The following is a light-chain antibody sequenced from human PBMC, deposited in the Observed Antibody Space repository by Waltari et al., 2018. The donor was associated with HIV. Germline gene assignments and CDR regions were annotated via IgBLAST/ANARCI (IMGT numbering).Light chain of an antibody. CDR3: QQSFSVPPS. Sequence: DIQMTQSPSSLSASVGDIVTIPCRASQSISTYLNWYQQKPGKAPKLLIKAASSLQSGVPSRFSGSGSGTDFTLIISSLQPEDFATYYCQQSFSVPPSFGGGSKVEIK. V-gene: IGKV1-39*01. CDR2: AAS. J-gene: IGKJ4*01. CDR1: QSISTY.